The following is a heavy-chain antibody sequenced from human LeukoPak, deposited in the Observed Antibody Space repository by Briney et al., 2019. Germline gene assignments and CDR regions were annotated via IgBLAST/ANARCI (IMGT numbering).Heavy chain of an antibody. V-gene: IGHV4-30-2*01. D-gene: IGHD5-18*01. CDR3: ARVKVYNYGHGAYFDY. J-gene: IGHJ4*02. Sequence: SQTLSLTCDVSGGSISSGGYSWGWIRQPPGKGLEWIGYIYHSGSTYYNPSLMSRVTISVDRSKNQFSLKLNSVTAADTAVYYCARVKVYNYGHGAYFDYWGQGTLVTVSS. CDR1: GGSISSGGYS. CDR2: IYHSGST.